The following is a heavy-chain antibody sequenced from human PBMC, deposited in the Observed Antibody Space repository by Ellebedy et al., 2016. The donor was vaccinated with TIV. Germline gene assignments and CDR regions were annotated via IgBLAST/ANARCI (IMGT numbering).Heavy chain of an antibody. CDR1: RGPFSRFT. CDR2: IFPRFGTS. V-gene: IGHV1-69*13. CDR3: AKSGYFGEGRPMDYDS. Sequence: SVKVSCKPSRGPFSRFTINWVRQAPGQGLEWMGGIFPRFGTSYYAQRFLGRVEITADESTNTSYLDLSSLRSEDTAVYFCAKSGYFGEGRPMDYDSWGQGTLVTVSS. D-gene: IGHD3-10*01. J-gene: IGHJ4*02.